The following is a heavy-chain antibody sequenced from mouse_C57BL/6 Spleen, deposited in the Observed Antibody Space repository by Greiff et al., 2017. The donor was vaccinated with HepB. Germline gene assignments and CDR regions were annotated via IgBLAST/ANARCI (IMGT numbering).Heavy chain of an antibody. J-gene: IGHJ1*03. Sequence: QVQLKQPGAELVRPGTSVKLSCKASGYTFTSYWMHWVKQRPGQGLEWIGVIDPSDSYTNYNQKFKGKATLTVDTSSSTAYMQLSSLTSEDSAVYYCAVPVSYGSSSYWYFDVWGTGTTVTVSS. D-gene: IGHD1-1*01. CDR3: AVPVSYGSSSYWYFDV. CDR2: IDPSDSYT. CDR1: GYTFTSYW. V-gene: IGHV1-59*01.